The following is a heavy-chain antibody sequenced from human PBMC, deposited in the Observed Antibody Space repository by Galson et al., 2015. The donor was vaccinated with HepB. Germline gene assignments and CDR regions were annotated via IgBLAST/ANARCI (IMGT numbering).Heavy chain of an antibody. CDR2: IDSSGITM. D-gene: IGHD3-22*01. CDR1: GFTLSSES. J-gene: IGHJ3*02. Sequence: SLRLSCAGSGFTLSSESMNWVRQAPGKGPEWISHIDSSGITMYYADSVKGRVTISRDSAKNSVYLQMNSLRADDTAVYYCTREKAYFSDSSLGGDAFDIWGQGTMVTVSS. CDR3: TREKAYFSDSSLGGDAFDI. V-gene: IGHV3-48*01.